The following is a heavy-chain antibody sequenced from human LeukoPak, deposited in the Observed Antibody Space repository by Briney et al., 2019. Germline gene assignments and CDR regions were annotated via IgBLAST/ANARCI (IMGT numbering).Heavy chain of an antibody. CDR2: IYYSGST. CDR1: GGSISSGDYY. V-gene: IGHV4-61*08. Sequence: SQTLSLTCTVSGGSISSGDYYWSWIRQPPGKGLEWIGYIYYSGSTNYNPSLKSRVTISVDTSKNQFSLKLSSVTAADTAVYYCAREDVAAAGTVIDYWGQGTLVTVSS. J-gene: IGHJ4*02. CDR3: AREDVAAAGTVIDY. D-gene: IGHD6-13*01.